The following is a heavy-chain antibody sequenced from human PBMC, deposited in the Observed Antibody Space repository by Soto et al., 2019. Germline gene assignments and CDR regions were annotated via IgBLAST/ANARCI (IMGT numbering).Heavy chain of an antibody. CDR1: GNIFTSQY. J-gene: IGHJ4*02. Sequence: QVQLVQSGAEVKKPGASVKVSCKVSGNIFTSQYMHWVRQAPGQGLEWMAMINPSGGRTSYAQMFPGRVTMTRDTSTSTVHMELSSLRSEATAVYYCFRDVGDWGQGTLVTVSS. D-gene: IGHD3-3*01. CDR3: FRDVGD. V-gene: IGHV1-46*03. CDR2: INPSGGRT.